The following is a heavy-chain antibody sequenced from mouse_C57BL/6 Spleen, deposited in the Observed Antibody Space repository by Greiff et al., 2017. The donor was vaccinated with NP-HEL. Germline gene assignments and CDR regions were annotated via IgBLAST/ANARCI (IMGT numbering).Heavy chain of an antibody. CDR3: ARALMITYAMDY. CDR1: GFTFSSYA. Sequence: DVKLVESGGGLVKPGGSLKLSCAASGFTFSSYAMSWVRQTPEKRLEWVATISDGGSYTYYPDNVKGRFTISRDNAKNNLYLQMSHLKSEDTAMYYCARALMITYAMDYWGQGTSVTVSS. V-gene: IGHV5-4*03. D-gene: IGHD2-4*01. CDR2: ISDGGSYT. J-gene: IGHJ4*01.